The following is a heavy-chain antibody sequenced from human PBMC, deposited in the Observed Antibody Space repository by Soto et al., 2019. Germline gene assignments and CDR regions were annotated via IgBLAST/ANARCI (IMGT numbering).Heavy chain of an antibody. D-gene: IGHD3-10*01. J-gene: IGHJ6*03. V-gene: IGHV6-1*01. CDR1: GDSVSSNSAA. CDR2: TYYRSKWYN. Sequence: SQTLSLTCAISGDSVSSNSAAWNWIRQSPSRGLEWLGRTYYRSKWYNDYAVSVKSRITINPDTSKNQFSLQLNSVTPEDTAVYYCAREGVYYYGSGSYYIKDYYYYYMDVWGKGTTVTVS. CDR3: AREGVYYYGSGSYYIKDYYYYYMDV.